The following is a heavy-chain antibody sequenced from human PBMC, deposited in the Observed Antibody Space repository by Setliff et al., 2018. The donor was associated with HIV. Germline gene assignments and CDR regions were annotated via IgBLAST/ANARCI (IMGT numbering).Heavy chain of an antibody. Sequence: SETLSLTCTVSGDSISNHYWSWLRQPPGKGLERIGTLYFSGGTSYNSSLKSRVTISGDTSNNQFSLNLTSATTADTAVYYCARPVSKNFYGMDVWGLGTTVTVSS. CDR3: ARPVSKNFYGMDV. J-gene: IGHJ6*02. CDR2: LYFSGGT. V-gene: IGHV4-59*11. CDR1: GDSISNHY.